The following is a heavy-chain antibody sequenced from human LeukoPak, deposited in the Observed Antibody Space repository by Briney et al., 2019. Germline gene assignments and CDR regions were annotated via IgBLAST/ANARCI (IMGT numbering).Heavy chain of an antibody. CDR1: GGSISSYY. Sequence: SETLSLTCTVSGGSISSYYWSWIRQPAGKGLEWIGRIYTSGSTNYNPSLKSRVTLSVDTSKNQFSLKLSSVTAADTAVYYCARGLWFGDENPPYFDYWGQGTLVTVSS. D-gene: IGHD3-10*01. CDR3: ARGLWFGDENPPYFDY. V-gene: IGHV4-4*07. CDR2: IYTSGST. J-gene: IGHJ4*02.